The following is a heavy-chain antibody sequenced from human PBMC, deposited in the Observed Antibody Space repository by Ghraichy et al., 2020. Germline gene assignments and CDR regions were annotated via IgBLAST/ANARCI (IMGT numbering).Heavy chain of an antibody. CDR2: INESGDKT. J-gene: IGHJ4*02. Sequence: GGSLRLSCAASGFAFSTSAMNWVHQAPGKGLEWVSSINESGDKTYYADSVRGRFTISRDNSGKILYLQMNSLRAGDTAFYYCARASGSTTGWWVDFFDYWGQGTLVTVSS. V-gene: IGHV3-23*01. D-gene: IGHD6-19*01. CDR1: GFAFSTSA. CDR3: ARASGSTTGWWVDFFDY.